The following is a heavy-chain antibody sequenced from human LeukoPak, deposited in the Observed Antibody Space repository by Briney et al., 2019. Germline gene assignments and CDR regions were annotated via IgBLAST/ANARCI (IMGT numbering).Heavy chain of an antibody. CDR2: IRYDGSNK. CDR3: AKDQQQLRASYYGMDV. J-gene: IGHJ6*02. CDR1: GFTFSSYG. D-gene: IGHD6-13*01. Sequence: GGSLRLSCAASGFTFSSYGMHWVRQAPAKGLEWVAFIRYDGSNKYYADSVKGRFTISRDNSKNTLYLQMNSLRAEDTAAYYCAKDQQQLRASYYGMDVWGQGTTVTVSS. V-gene: IGHV3-30*02.